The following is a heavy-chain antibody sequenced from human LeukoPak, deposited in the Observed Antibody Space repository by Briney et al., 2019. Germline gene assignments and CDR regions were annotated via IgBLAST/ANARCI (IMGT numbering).Heavy chain of an antibody. D-gene: IGHD3-22*01. Sequence: SQTLSLTCTVSGGSISSGSYYWSWIRQPAGKGLEWIGRIYTSGSTNYNPSLKSRVTISVDTSKNQFSLKLSSVTAADTAVYYCARVPAGSSGIVDYWGQGTLVTVSS. V-gene: IGHV4-61*02. CDR3: ARVPAGSSGIVDY. CDR2: IYTSGST. CDR1: GGSISSGSYY. J-gene: IGHJ4*02.